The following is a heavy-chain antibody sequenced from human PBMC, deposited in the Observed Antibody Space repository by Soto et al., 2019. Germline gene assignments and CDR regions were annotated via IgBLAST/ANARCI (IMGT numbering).Heavy chain of an antibody. J-gene: IGHJ5*02. CDR1: GFSLSTSGVG. Sequence: SGPTLVNPTQTLTLTCTFSGFSLSTSGVGVGWIRQPPGKALEWLALIYWDDDKRYSPSLKSRLTITKDTSKNQVVLTRTNRDPGDTATYYSAHRPGWSVGVPAANEVWFEPWGQGTLVTVCS. CDR3: AHRPGWSVGVPAANEVWFEP. CDR2: IYWDDDK. D-gene: IGHD2-2*01. V-gene: IGHV2-5*02.